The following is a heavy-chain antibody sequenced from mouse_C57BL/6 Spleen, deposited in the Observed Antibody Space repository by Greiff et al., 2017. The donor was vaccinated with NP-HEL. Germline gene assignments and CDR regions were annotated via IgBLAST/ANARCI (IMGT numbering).Heavy chain of an antibody. D-gene: IGHD1-1*01. CDR1: GFTFSSYA. CDR3: ARGITTGY. Sequence: EVKVVDSGGGLVKPGGSLKLSCAASGFTFSSYAMSWVRQTPEKRLEWVATISDGGSYTYYPDNVKGRFTISRDNAKNNLYLQMSHLKSEDTAMYYCARGITTGYWGQGTTLTVSS. V-gene: IGHV5-4*03. CDR2: ISDGGSYT. J-gene: IGHJ2*01.